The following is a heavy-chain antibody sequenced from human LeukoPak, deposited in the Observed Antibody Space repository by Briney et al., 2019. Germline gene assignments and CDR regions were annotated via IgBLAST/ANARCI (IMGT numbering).Heavy chain of an antibody. J-gene: IGHJ4*02. V-gene: IGHV4-59*08. D-gene: IGHD4-23*01. CDR1: GRSIISPY. CDR3: ARQAGGTSGPFDY. Sequence: PSPTLSLTCPISGRSIISPYCGWIRQPPGEGLGCSGYIYHSESTNYNPSLKSRVTISVDTSKNQFSLKLSSVSAADTAVYYCARQAGGTSGPFDYWGQGTLVTVSS. CDR2: IYHSEST.